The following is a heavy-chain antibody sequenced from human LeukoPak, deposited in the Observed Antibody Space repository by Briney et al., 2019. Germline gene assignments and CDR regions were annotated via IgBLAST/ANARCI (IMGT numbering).Heavy chain of an antibody. J-gene: IGHJ4*02. V-gene: IGHV3-74*01. CDR1: GFTFRNYW. Sequence: GGSLRLSCAASGFTFRNYWMYWVRQAPGKGLVWVSRVKGDGSFTDYADSVKGRFTISRDNAKNTLYLQMYSLRAEDTAAYYCVRDGDDYNFDYWGQGSLVTVSS. CDR2: VKGDGSFT. D-gene: IGHD5-24*01. CDR3: VRDGDDYNFDY.